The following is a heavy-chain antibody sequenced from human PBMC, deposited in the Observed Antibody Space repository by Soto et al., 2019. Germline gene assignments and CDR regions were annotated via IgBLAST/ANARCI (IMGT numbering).Heavy chain of an antibody. CDR1: GYTFTSYG. CDR2: ISAYNGNT. D-gene: IGHD6-19*01. V-gene: IGHV1-18*01. CDR3: ARDSIAVAGTFYYYGMDV. Sequence: ASVKVSCTASGYTFTSYGISWVRQAPGQGLEWMGWISAYNGNTNYAQKLQGRVTMTTDTSTSTAYMELRSLRSDDTAVYYCARDSIAVAGTFYYYGMDVWGQGTTVTVSS. J-gene: IGHJ6*02.